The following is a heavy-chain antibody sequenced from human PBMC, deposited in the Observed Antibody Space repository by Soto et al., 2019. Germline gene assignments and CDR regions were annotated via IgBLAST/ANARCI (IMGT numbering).Heavy chain of an antibody. CDR2: IYWDDDK. Sequence: SGPTLVNPTQTLTLTCTFSGFSLSTSGVGVCWIRQPPGKALEWLALIYWDDDKRYSPSLKSRLTITKDTSKNQVVLTMTNMDPVDTATYYCAHRRIAVAGDWFDPWGQGTLVTVSS. D-gene: IGHD6-19*01. J-gene: IGHJ5*02. V-gene: IGHV2-5*02. CDR1: GFSLSTSGVG. CDR3: AHRRIAVAGDWFDP.